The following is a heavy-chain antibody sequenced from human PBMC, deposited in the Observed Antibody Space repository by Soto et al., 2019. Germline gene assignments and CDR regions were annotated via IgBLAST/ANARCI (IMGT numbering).Heavy chain of an antibody. CDR1: GDSVSCSSVT. D-gene: IGHD1-26*01. J-gene: IGHJ5*01. CDR2: TYYRSKWYN. CDR3: VRLIGNSWLDF. Sequence: SQTLSLICAMSGDSVSCSSVTWNWIRQSPSRGLEWLGRTYYRSKWYNDYAESVKSRITINPDTSKNQFSLHLNSVTPEDTAVYYCVRLIGNSWLDFWGQGTLVTVSS. V-gene: IGHV6-1*01.